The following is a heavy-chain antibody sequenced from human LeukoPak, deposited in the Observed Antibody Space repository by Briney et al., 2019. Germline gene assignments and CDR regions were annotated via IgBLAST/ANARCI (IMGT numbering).Heavy chain of an antibody. J-gene: IGHJ4*02. CDR2: IYYTGNT. CDR3: ARVGTTATHFDY. Sequence: GKXLEWIGYIYYTGNTNYNPSLKSRVTISVDTSKNQFSLKLTSVTAADTAVYYCARVGTTATHFDYWGQGTLVTVSS. D-gene: IGHD1-7*01. V-gene: IGHV4-59*01.